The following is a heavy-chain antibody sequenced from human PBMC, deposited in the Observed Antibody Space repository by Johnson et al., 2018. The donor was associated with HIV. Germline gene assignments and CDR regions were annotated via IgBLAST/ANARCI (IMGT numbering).Heavy chain of an antibody. CDR1: GFTFSDYG. Sequence: QMQLVESGGGVVQPGRSLRLSCVASGFTFSDYGMHWVRQAPGKGLEWVAVIWFDGITKYYSDSVKGRFTISRDISKNTLYLQMNSLRVEDTAVYYCAKVAVATAAGGVALDTWGPGTTVTISA. CDR3: AKVAVATAAGGVALDT. V-gene: IGHV3-33*06. D-gene: IGHD6-13*01. CDR2: IWFDGITK. J-gene: IGHJ3*02.